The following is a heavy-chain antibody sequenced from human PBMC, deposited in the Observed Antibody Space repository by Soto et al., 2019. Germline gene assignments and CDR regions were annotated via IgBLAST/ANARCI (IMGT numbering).Heavy chain of an antibody. Sequence: QVQLQESGPGLVKPSGTLSLTCAVSDGSISSSNWWNWVRQPPGKGLDWIGEIYPGGIIKYNPALNSRLTISVDKSKNQISLNLTSVTAADTAVYYCASADFDYWGQGTLVTVSS. V-gene: IGHV4-4*02. J-gene: IGHJ4*02. CDR1: DGSISSSNW. CDR2: IYPGGII. CDR3: ASADFDY.